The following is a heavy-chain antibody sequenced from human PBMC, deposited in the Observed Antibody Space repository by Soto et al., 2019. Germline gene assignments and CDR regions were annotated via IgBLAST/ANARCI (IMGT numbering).Heavy chain of an antibody. CDR2: ISAYNGNT. CDR1: GYTFTSYG. V-gene: IGHV1-18*01. Sequence: ASVKVSCKAYGYTFTSYGISWVRQAPGQGLEWMGWISAYNGNTNYAQKLQGRVTMTTDTSTSTAYMELRNLRSDDTAVYYCARDRGYYGSGSSYYYYGMDVWGQGTTVTVSS. CDR3: ARDRGYYGSGSSYYYYGMDV. J-gene: IGHJ6*02. D-gene: IGHD3-10*01.